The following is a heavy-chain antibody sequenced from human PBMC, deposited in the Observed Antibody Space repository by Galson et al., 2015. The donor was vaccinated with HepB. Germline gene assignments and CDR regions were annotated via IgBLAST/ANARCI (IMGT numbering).Heavy chain of an antibody. Sequence: CAISGDSVSSNSAAWNWIRQSPSRGLEWLGRTYYRSKWYNDYAVSVKSRITINPDTSKNQFSLQLNSVTPEDTAVYYCARGWELEPPCYFDYWGQGTLVTVSS. CDR1: GDSVSSNSAA. J-gene: IGHJ4*02. CDR3: ARGWELEPPCYFDY. V-gene: IGHV6-1*01. CDR2: TYYRSKWYN. D-gene: IGHD1-1*01.